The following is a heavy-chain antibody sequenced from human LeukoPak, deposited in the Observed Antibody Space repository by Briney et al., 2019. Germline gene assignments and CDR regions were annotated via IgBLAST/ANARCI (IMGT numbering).Heavy chain of an antibody. CDR3: ASSRIVGATYFNY. Sequence: SETLSLTCTVSGGSISSYYWSWIRQPPGKGLEWIGYIYYSGSTNYNPSLKSRVTISVDTSKNQFSLKLSSVTAADTAVYYCASSRIVGATYFNYWGQGTLVTVSS. J-gene: IGHJ4*02. CDR2: IYYSGST. CDR1: GGSISSYY. V-gene: IGHV4-59*01. D-gene: IGHD1-26*01.